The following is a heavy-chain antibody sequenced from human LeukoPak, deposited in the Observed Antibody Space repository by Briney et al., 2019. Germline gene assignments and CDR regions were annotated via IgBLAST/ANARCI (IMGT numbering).Heavy chain of an antibody. CDR1: GFTFDDYA. CDR2: ISWNSGSI. Sequence: GGSLRLSCAASGFTFDDYAMHWVRQAPGKGLEWVSGISWNSGSIGYADSVKGRFTISRDNAKNTLYLQMNSLRAEDTAVYYRAKSRARITMIVVIDYWGQGTLVTVSS. CDR3: AKSRARITMIVVIDY. D-gene: IGHD3-22*01. J-gene: IGHJ4*02. V-gene: IGHV3-9*01.